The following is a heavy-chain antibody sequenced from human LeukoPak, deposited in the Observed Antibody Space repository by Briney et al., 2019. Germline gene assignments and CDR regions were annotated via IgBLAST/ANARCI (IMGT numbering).Heavy chain of an antibody. CDR3: AKAGDIVVVVAAFDY. CDR2: ISWNSGSI. V-gene: IGHV3-9*01. CDR1: GLTFDDYA. D-gene: IGHD2-15*01. Sequence: GGSLRLSCAASGLTFDDYAMHWVRQAPGKGLEWVSGISWNSGSIGYADSVKGRFTISRDNAKNSLYLQMNSLRAEDTAVYYCAKAGDIVVVVAAFDYWGQGTLVTVSS. J-gene: IGHJ4*02.